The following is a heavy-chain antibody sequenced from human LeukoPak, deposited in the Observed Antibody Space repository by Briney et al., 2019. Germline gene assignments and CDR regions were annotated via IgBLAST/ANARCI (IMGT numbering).Heavy chain of an antibody. CDR1: GLIFIKHG. CDR3: ARGDMATPGRTSFIDY. Sequence: GSSLTLSVAAPGLIFIKHGLHGFGRAQAKGRRGWPVLGYDGSNKNYGDSVKGRFTISRDNSKNTLYLQMNSLRAEDTAVYYCARGDMATPGRTSFIDYWGLGTLVTVSS. J-gene: IGHJ4*02. D-gene: IGHD5-24*01. V-gene: IGHV3-33*01. CDR2: LGYDGSNK.